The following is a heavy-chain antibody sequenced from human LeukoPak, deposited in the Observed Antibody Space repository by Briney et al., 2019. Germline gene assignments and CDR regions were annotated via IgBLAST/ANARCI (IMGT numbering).Heavy chain of an antibody. J-gene: IGHJ4*02. CDR2: INTDGSST. Sequence: PGGSLRLSCAASGFTFSSYWMHWVRQAPGKGLVWVSRINTDGSSTSYADSVKGRFTISRDNAKNSLYLQMNSLRAEDTAVYYCAKISRGAARLKWIQLPNDYWGQGTLVTVSS. CDR3: AKISRGAARLKWIQLPNDY. D-gene: IGHD5-18*01. V-gene: IGHV3-74*01. CDR1: GFTFSSYW.